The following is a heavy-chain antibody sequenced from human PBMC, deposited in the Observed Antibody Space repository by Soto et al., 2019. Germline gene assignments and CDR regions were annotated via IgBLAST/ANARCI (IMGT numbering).Heavy chain of an antibody. Sequence: QVQLHETGPGLVKPSETLSLTCTVSGGSISSYYWSWIRQPAGKGLEWIGRIYTSGSTNYNPSLKSRVTMSVDTSKNQFSLKLSSVTAADSAVYCCARDSPHCTNGVCYGPNWFDPWGQETLVTVSS. D-gene: IGHD2-8*01. CDR3: ARDSPHCTNGVCYGPNWFDP. CDR2: IYTSGST. CDR1: GGSISSYY. V-gene: IGHV4-4*07. J-gene: IGHJ5*02.